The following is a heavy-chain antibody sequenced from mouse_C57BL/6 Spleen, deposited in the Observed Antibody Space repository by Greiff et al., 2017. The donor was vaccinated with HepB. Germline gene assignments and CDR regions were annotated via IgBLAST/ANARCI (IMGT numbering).Heavy chain of an antibody. CDR1: GYTFTSYW. J-gene: IGHJ2*01. D-gene: IGHD1-1*02. CDR2: IDPSDSYT. Sequence: VQLQQPGAELVMPGASVKLSCKASGYTFTSYWMHWVKQRPGQGLEWIGEIDPSDSYTNYNQKFKGKSTLTVDKSSSTAYMQRSSLTSEDSAVYYCARKGWVFDYWGQGTTLTVSS. V-gene: IGHV1-69*01. CDR3: ARKGWVFDY.